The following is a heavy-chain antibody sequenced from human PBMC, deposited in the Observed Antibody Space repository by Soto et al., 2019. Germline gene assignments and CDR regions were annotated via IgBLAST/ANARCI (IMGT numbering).Heavy chain of an antibody. V-gene: IGHV1-69*01. CDR2: IIPIFGTA. Sequence: QVQLVQSGAEVKKPGSSVKVSCKASGGTFSSYAISWVRQAPGQGLEWMGGIIPIFGTANYAQKFQGRVTITADESTRPAYMELSSLRSEDPAVYYCARVMDGGYWSSTSCYLFEPWGQGTLVTVSS. J-gene: IGHJ5*02. D-gene: IGHD2-2*01. CDR1: GGTFSSYA. CDR3: ARVMDGGYWSSTSCYLFEP.